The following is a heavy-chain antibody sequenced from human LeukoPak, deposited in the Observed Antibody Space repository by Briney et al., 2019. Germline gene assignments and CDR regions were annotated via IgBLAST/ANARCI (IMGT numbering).Heavy chain of an antibody. CDR3: ARHAGGWAFDI. CDR2: IYHSGST. J-gene: IGHJ3*02. V-gene: IGHV4-30-2*01. D-gene: IGHD2-15*01. CDR1: GGSISSGGYS. Sequence: ASQTLSLTCAVSGGSISSGGYSWSWIRQPPGKGLEWIGYIYHSGSTYYNPSLKSRVTISVDRSKNQFSLELSSVTAADTAVYYCARHAGGWAFDIWGQGTMVTVSS.